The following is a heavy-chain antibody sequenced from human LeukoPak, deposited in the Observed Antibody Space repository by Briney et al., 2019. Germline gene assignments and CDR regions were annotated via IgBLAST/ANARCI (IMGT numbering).Heavy chain of an antibody. Sequence: PGGPLRLSCAASGFTFSSYAMHWVRQAPGKGLEWVAVISYDGSNKYYADSVKGQFTISRDNSKNTLYLQMNSLRAEDTAVYYCAREGYDILTGYYIPDYWGQGTLVTVSS. J-gene: IGHJ4*02. CDR1: GFTFSSYA. CDR2: ISYDGSNK. V-gene: IGHV3-30-3*01. D-gene: IGHD3-9*01. CDR3: AREGYDILTGYYIPDY.